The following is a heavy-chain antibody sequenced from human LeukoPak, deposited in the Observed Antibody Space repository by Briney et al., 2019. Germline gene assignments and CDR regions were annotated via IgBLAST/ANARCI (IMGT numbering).Heavy chain of an antibody. J-gene: IGHJ4*02. CDR2: ISWNSGSI. CDR1: GFTFDDYA. CDR3: AKDWAGSDRRYYFDY. D-gene: IGHD3-22*01. V-gene: IGHV3-9*01. Sequence: GGSLRLSCAASGFTFDDYAMHWVRQAPGKGLEWVSGISWNSGSIGYADSVKGRFTISRDNAKNSLYLQMNSLRAEDSAVYYCAKDWAGSDRRYYFDYWGQGTLVTVSS.